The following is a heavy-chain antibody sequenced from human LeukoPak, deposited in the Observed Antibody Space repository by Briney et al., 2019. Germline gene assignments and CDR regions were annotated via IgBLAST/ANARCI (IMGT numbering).Heavy chain of an antibody. J-gene: IGHJ4*02. CDR1: GFTFSDYA. CDR3: AKDNNHCSGGSCYSIDY. D-gene: IGHD2-15*01. V-gene: IGHV3-30*18. CDR2: ISYDGSNK. Sequence: PGGSLRLSCAASGFTFSDYAMSWVRQAPGKGLEWVAVISYDGSNKYYADSVKGRFTISRDNSKNTLYLQMNSLRAGDTAVYYCAKDNNHCSGGSCYSIDYWGQGTLVTVSS.